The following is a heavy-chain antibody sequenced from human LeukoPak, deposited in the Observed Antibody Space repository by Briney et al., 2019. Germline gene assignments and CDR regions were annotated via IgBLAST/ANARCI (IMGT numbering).Heavy chain of an antibody. CDR3: AKERGSGSYIFDY. V-gene: IGHV3-23*01. Sequence: GGSLRLSCAASGFTFSSYAMSWVRQAPGKGLEWVSRISGSGGSTYYADSVKGRFTISRGNSKNTLYLQMNSLRAEDTAVYYCAKERGSGSYIFDYWGQGTLVTVSS. CDR2: ISGSGGST. CDR1: GFTFSSYA. J-gene: IGHJ4*02. D-gene: IGHD1-26*01.